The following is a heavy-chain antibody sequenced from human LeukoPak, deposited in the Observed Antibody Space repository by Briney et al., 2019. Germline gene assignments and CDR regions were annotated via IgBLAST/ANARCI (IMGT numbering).Heavy chain of an antibody. J-gene: IGHJ4*02. CDR1: GFTFGSYE. CDR3: ARAMVRGVIPD. V-gene: IGHV3-53*01. Sequence: GGSLRLSCVASGFTFGSYEMNWVRQAPGKGLEWVSVIYSGGSTYYADSVKGRFTISRDNSKNTLYLQMNSLRAEDTAVYYCARAMVRGVIPDWGQGTLVTVSS. CDR2: IYSGGST. D-gene: IGHD3-10*01.